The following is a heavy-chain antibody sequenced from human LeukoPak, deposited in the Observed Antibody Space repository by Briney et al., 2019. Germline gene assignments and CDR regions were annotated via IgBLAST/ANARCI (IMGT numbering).Heavy chain of an antibody. Sequence: GGSLRLSCAASGFTFSSNYMSWLPQAPGKGLEGVSVIYSGGSTYYADSVKGRFTISRDNSKNTMLLQMTSLRTEDTAVYYCAGMGKATVTSSNTTVYRGQGTLVTVSS. CDR2: IYSGGST. J-gene: IGHJ4*02. D-gene: IGHD4-17*01. CDR1: GFTFSSNY. CDR3: AGMGKATVTSSNTTVY. V-gene: IGHV3-53*01.